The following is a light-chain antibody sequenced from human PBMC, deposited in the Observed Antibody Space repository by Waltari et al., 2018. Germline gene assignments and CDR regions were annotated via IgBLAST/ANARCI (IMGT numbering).Light chain of an antibody. J-gene: IGKJ3*01. V-gene: IGKV3-20*01. CDR2: GAS. CDR1: QSVSSSY. Sequence: IVLTPPPGTLSLSPGERATLSCRASQSVSSSYLAWYQQKPGQAPRLLIYGASSRATGIPDRCSGSGSGTDFTLTISRLEPEDFAVYYCQQYGSSPFTFGPGTKVEIK. CDR3: QQYGSSPFT.